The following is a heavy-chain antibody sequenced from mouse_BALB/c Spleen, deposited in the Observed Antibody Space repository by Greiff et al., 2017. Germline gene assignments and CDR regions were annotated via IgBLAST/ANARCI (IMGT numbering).Heavy chain of an antibody. D-gene: IGHD4-1*01. V-gene: IGHV1S137*01. CDR2: ISTYYGDA. CDR1: GYTFTGYA. Sequence: QVQLQQSGAELVRPGVSVKISCKGSGYTFTGYAMHWVKQSHAKGLEWIGVISTYYGDASYNQKFKGKATLTVDKSSSTAYMELARLTSEDSAIYYCAREKRSGNAMDYWGQGTSVTVSS. J-gene: IGHJ4*01. CDR3: AREKRSGNAMDY.